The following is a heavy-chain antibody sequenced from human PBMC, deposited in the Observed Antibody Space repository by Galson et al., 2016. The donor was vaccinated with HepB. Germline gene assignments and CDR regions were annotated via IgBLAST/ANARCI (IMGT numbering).Heavy chain of an antibody. CDR1: GGSISSYY. Sequence: SETLSLTCTVSGGSISSYYWSWFRQPPEKGLAWIGYAFYSGITNYNPSLKSRVTISIDTSKNQFSLKLSSVTAADTAVYYCARGEGYNLYWGQGTLVTVSS. J-gene: IGHJ4*02. CDR3: ARGEGYNLY. V-gene: IGHV4-59*08. CDR2: AFYSGIT. D-gene: IGHD5-24*01.